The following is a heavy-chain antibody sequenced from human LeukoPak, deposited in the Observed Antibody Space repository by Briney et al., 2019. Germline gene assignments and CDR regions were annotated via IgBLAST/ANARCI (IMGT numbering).Heavy chain of an antibody. J-gene: IGHJ6*02. CDR3: ATVSELGGYYYGMDV. Sequence: GASVKVSCKVSGHTLTELSMHWVRQAPGKGLEWMGGFDPEDGETIYAQKFQGRVTMTEDTSTDTAYMELSSLRSEDTAVYYCATVSELGGYYYGMDVWGQGTTVTVSS. CDR2: FDPEDGET. D-gene: IGHD7-27*01. V-gene: IGHV1-24*01. CDR1: GHTLTELS.